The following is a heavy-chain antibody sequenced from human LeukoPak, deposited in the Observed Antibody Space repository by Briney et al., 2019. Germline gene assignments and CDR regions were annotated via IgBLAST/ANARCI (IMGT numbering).Heavy chain of an antibody. Sequence: GGSLRLSCAASGFTFSSYEMNWARQAPGKVLEWVSCISSSGSTIYYADSVKGRFTISRDNAKNSLYLQMNSLRAEDTAVYYCAELGITMIGGVWGKGTTVTISS. V-gene: IGHV3-48*03. J-gene: IGHJ6*04. D-gene: IGHD3-10*02. CDR1: GFTFSSYE. CDR2: ISSSGSTI. CDR3: AELGITMIGGV.